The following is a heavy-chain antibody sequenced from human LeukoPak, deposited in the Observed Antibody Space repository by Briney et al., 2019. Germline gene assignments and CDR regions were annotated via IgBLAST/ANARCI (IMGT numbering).Heavy chain of an antibody. CDR3: ARTVTTVVNFDY. CDR1: GFTFSDYP. Sequence: GGSLRLSCAASGFTFSDYPMNRVRQAPGKGLEWVSYISHSTILYAESVKGRFTISRDNAKNSLFLQMNSLRVEDTAMYYCARTVTTVVNFDYLGQGTLVTVSS. CDR2: ISHSTI. D-gene: IGHD4-23*01. J-gene: IGHJ4*02. V-gene: IGHV3-69-1*01.